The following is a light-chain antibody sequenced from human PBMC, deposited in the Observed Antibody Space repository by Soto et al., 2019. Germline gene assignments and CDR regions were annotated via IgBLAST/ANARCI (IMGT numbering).Light chain of an antibody. CDR3: QQYDNLPRT. Sequence: DIQMTQSPSSLSASVGDRVTITCQASQDISNYLNWYQQKPGKAPKLLIYDASNLETGVPSRFSGSGSGTDFTFTISSLQPEDIGTYYCQQYDNLPRTFGQGTKLEIK. CDR2: DAS. V-gene: IGKV1-33*01. CDR1: QDISNY. J-gene: IGKJ2*01.